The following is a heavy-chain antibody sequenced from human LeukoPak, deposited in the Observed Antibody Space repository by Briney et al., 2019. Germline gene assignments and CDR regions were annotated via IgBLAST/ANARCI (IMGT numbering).Heavy chain of an antibody. CDR3: AKDLGYSGYAPDAFDI. J-gene: IGHJ3*02. V-gene: IGHV3-23*01. D-gene: IGHD5-12*01. CDR1: GFSFSTYA. CDR2: ISGSGGST. Sequence: GGSLRLSCAASGFSFSTYAMSWVRQAPGKGLEWVSAISGSGGSTYYADSVKGRFTISRDNSKNTLYLQMNSLRAEDTAVYYCAKDLGYSGYAPDAFDIWGQGTMVTVSS.